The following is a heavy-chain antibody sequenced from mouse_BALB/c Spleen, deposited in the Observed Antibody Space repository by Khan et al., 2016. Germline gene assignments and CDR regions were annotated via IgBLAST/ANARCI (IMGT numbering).Heavy chain of an antibody. V-gene: IGHV1-12*01. Sequence: QVQLQQPGAELVKPGASVKMSCKASGYTFTSYNMHWVKQTPGQGLEWIGAIYPGNGDTSYNQKFKGKATLTADKSSSTAYMQLSSLTSEDSAVYYCARNYAYWGQGTLVTVSA. CDR1: GYTFTSYN. CDR3: ARNYAY. CDR2: IYPGNGDT. D-gene: IGHD1-3*01. J-gene: IGHJ3*01.